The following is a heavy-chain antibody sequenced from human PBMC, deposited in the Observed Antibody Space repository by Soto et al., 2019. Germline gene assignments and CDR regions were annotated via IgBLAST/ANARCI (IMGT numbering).Heavy chain of an antibody. CDR2: IYYSGST. J-gene: IGHJ6*02. Sequence: QVQLQESGPGLVKPSQTLSLTCTVSGGSISSGGYYWSWIRQHPGKGLEWIGYIYYSGSTYYNPYLKSRVTLSVDTSKNQFSLKLSSVTAADTAVYYCAASCVACGGFNYYGMDVWGQGTTVTVSS. CDR1: GGSISSGGYY. V-gene: IGHV4-31*03. D-gene: IGHD5-12*01. CDR3: AASCVACGGFNYYGMDV.